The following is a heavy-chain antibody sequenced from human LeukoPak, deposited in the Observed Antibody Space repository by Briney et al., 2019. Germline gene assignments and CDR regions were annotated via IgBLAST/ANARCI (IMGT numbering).Heavy chain of an antibody. CDR3: ARVFSTMVRGAQDAFDI. J-gene: IGHJ3*02. CDR1: GGSISSGGYY. CDR2: IYYSGST. D-gene: IGHD3-10*01. V-gene: IGHV4-31*03. Sequence: PSETLSLTCTVSGGSISSGGYYWSWIRQHPGKGLEWIGYIYYSGSTYYNPSLKSRVTISVDTSKNQFSLKLSSVTAADTAVYYCARVFSTMVRGAQDAFDIWRQGTMVTVSS.